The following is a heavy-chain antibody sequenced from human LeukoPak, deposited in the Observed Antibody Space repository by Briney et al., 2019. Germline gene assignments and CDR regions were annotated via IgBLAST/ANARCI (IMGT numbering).Heavy chain of an antibody. J-gene: IGHJ1*01. CDR1: GFTFSHYG. CDR2: IWSDGSDK. Sequence: GGSLRLSCAASGFTFSHYGMHWVRQTPGAGLEWVAVIWSDGSDKYYAKSVEGRFTISRDNSKNSLFLQMNSLRAEDTAVYYCAKDAQRGFDYSNSLQNWGQGILVTVSS. V-gene: IGHV3-33*06. D-gene: IGHD4-11*01. CDR3: AKDAQRGFDYSNSLQN.